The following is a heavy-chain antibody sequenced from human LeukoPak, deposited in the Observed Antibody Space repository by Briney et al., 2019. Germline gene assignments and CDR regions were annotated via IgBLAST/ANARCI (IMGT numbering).Heavy chain of an antibody. D-gene: IGHD2/OR15-2a*01. Sequence: PGGSLRLSCAASTFTFNTYAMHWVRQAPGKGLEWVSLISYDGSNTYYADSVRGRFTISRDNSKNTLFLQMNSLRGDDTAVYYCARAKYCNAGNCFLIDYWGQGMLVTVAS. J-gene: IGHJ4*02. CDR2: ISYDGSNT. CDR3: ARAKYCNAGNCFLIDY. CDR1: TFTFNTYA. V-gene: IGHV3-30*04.